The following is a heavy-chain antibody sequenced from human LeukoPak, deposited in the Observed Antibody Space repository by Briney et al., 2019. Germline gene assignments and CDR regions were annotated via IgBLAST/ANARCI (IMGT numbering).Heavy chain of an antibody. CDR3: ARDLGYCSSNSCRYFDY. Sequence: PSETLSLTCTVSGASISSGGYYWSWIRQHPGKSLEWIGYIYYSGSTYYNPSLKSRVTISVDTSKNQFSLKLSSVTAADTAVYYCARDLGYCSSNSCRYFDYWGQGTLVTVSS. J-gene: IGHJ4*02. CDR1: GASISSGGYY. D-gene: IGHD2-2*01. V-gene: IGHV4-31*03. CDR2: IYYSGST.